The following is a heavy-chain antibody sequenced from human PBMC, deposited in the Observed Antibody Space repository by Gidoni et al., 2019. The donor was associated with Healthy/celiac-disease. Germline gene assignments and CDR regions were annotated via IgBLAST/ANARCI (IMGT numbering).Heavy chain of an antibody. D-gene: IGHD2-15*01. CDR2: IRGSGGST. J-gene: IGHJ4*02. CDR3: AKDPEVVVAAITFDY. Sequence: VQLLQSVGGLVQPGGSLRLSCAASGFTFRSYAMSWVRQAPGKGLEWVSAIRGSGGSTYYADSVKGRFTISRDNSKNTLYLQMNSLRAEDTAVYYCAKDPEVVVAAITFDYWGQGTLVTVSS. CDR1: GFTFRSYA. V-gene: IGHV3-23*01.